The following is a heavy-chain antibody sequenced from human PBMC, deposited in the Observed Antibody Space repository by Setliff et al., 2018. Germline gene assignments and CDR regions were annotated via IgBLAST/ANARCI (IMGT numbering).Heavy chain of an antibody. CDR1: GVSIANTASY. J-gene: IGHJ4*02. Sequence: PSETLSLTCNVSGVSIANTASYWSWIRQPPGKGLEWIGYIHFSGTTNYNPSLKSRVTLSLDTSKNQFSLELSSVTAADTAMYYCARENGYCSGGACYFMFDYWGQGTLVTVSS. V-gene: IGHV4-61*08. CDR2: IHFSGTT. CDR3: ARENGYCSGGACYFMFDY. D-gene: IGHD2-15*01.